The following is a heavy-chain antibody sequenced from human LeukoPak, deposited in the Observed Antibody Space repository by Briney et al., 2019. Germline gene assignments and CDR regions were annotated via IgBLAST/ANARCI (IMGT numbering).Heavy chain of an antibody. J-gene: IGHJ4*02. V-gene: IGHV4-34*01. CDR1: GGSFSGYY. Sequence: SETLSLTCAVSGGSFSGYYWSWIRQPPGEGGEWVGEINHSGSTNYNPSLKSRVTISVDTTKNQISLKLRSVNSADTAVCYCAGGGGDDYYYYFDYWGQGTLVTVSS. D-gene: IGHD5-24*01. CDR2: INHSGST. CDR3: AGGGGDDYYYYFDY.